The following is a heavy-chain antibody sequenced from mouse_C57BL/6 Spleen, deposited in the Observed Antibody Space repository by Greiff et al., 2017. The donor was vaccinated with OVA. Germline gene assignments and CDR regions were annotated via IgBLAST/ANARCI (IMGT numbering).Heavy chain of an antibody. D-gene: IGHD1-1*01. CDR1: GFTFSDFY. CDR3: ARELPPYAMDY. J-gene: IGHJ4*01. Sequence: DVKLVESGGGLVQSGRSLRLSCATSGFTFSDFYMEWVRQAPGKGLEWIAASRNKANDYTTEYSASVKGRFIVSRDTSQSILYLQMNALRAEDTAIYYCARELPPYAMDYWGQGTSVTVSS. V-gene: IGHV7-1*01. CDR2: SRNKANDYTT.